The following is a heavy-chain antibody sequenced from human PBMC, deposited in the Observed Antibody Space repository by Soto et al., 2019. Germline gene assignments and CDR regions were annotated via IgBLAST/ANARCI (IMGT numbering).Heavy chain of an antibody. Sequence: QVQLQESGPGLVKPSQTLSLTCTVSGGSISSGGYYWSWIRQHPGKGLEWIGYIYYSGSTYYNPSLTRRVTISLDTSKNQFSLKLSSVTAADTAVYFCARDSPYDFWSGYSNAFDIWGQGTMVTVSS. CDR2: IYYSGST. CDR1: GGSISSGGYY. CDR3: ARDSPYDFWSGYSNAFDI. D-gene: IGHD3-3*01. V-gene: IGHV4-31*03. J-gene: IGHJ3*02.